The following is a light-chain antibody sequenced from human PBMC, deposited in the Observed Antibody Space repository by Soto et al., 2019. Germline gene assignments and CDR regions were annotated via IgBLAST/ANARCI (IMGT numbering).Light chain of an antibody. CDR1: QSISTY. J-gene: IGKJ1*01. CDR2: GAS. Sequence: DIVLTQSPGTLSLSPVERATLSCRASQSISTYLAWYQQKPGQAPGLLIYGASIRATGIPDRFSGSGSGTHFALTISRLEPEDFAVYYCQQYDTSSTFGQGTKVDI. V-gene: IGKV3-20*01. CDR3: QQYDTSST.